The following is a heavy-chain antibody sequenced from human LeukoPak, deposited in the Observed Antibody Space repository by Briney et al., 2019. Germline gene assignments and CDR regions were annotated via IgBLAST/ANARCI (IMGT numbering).Heavy chain of an antibody. CDR2: IYISGSA. V-gene: IGHV4-61*02. J-gene: IGHJ4*02. Sequence: SQTLSLTCSVSGGSISNGSYYWSWIRQPAGKGLEWIGRIYISGSASYNPSLKSRVTISVDTSKNQFSLKLSSVTAADTAVYYCVIEGLGVPAAPRDYWGQGTLVTVSS. CDR3: VIEGLGVPAAPRDY. D-gene: IGHD2-2*01. CDR1: GGSISNGSYY.